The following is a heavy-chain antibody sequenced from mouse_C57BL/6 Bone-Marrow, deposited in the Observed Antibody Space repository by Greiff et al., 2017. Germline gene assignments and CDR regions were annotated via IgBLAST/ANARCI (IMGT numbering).Heavy chain of an antibody. D-gene: IGHD2-4*01. CDR1: GYSFTDYN. CDR2: INPNYGTT. J-gene: IGHJ4*01. V-gene: IGHV1-39*01. Sequence: VQLQQSGPELMKPGASVKLSCKASGYSFTDYNMNWVKQSNGKSLEWIGVINPNYGTTSYNQKFKGKATLTVDQSSSTAYMQLNSLTSADSAVYDCESGYDYDYAMDYWGQGTSVTVSS. CDR3: ESGYDYDYAMDY.